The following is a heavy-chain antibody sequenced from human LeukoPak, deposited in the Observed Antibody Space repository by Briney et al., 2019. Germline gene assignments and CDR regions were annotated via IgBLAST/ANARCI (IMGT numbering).Heavy chain of an antibody. CDR2: INHSGST. V-gene: IGHV4-34*01. J-gene: IGHJ4*02. D-gene: IGHD3-22*01. Sequence: SETLSLTCAVYGGSFSGYYWSWICQPPGKGLEWIGEINHSGSTNYNPSLKSRVTISVDTSKNQFSLKLSSVTAADTAVYYCARGLDATETYYYDSSGYDGYDYWGQGTLVTVSS. CDR3: ARGLDATETYYYDSSGYDGYDY. CDR1: GGSFSGYY.